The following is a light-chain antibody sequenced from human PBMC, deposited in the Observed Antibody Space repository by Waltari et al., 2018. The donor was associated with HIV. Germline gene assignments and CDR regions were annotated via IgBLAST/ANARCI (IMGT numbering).Light chain of an antibody. CDR3: QHYYSTPWR. J-gene: IGKJ1*01. Sequence: DIVLTQSPDSLAVSLGERATINCRSSQSLLYTYNNKNYLTWYQQKPGQPPKLLIYWASTRASGVPDRFSGSGSGTEFSLTISSLQAEDVAVYYCQHYYSTPWRFGQGTKVEI. CDR2: WAS. V-gene: IGKV4-1*01. CDR1: QSLLYTYNNKNY.